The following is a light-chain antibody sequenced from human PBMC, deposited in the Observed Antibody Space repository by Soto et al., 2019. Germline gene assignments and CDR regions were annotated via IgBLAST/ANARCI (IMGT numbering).Light chain of an antibody. J-gene: IGLJ2*01. Sequence: QLVLTQSSSASASLGSSVKLTCTLSSGHSSYIIAWHQQQPGKAPRYLMKLEGSGSYNKGSGVPDRFSGSSSGADRYLTISNLQFEDEADYYCETWDSNTLVVFGGGTKLTVL. CDR3: ETWDSNTLVV. CDR2: LEGSGSY. CDR1: SGHSSYI. V-gene: IGLV4-60*02.